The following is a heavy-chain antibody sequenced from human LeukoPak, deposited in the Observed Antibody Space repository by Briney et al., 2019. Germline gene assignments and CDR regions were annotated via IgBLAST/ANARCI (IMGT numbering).Heavy chain of an antibody. D-gene: IGHD1-26*01. CDR2: ISYDGSNK. Sequence: GGSLRLSCAASGFTFSSYAMHWARQAPGKGLEWVAVISYDGSNKYYADSVKGRFTISRDNSKNTLYLQMNSLRAEDTAVYYCARVDSGSRLDYWGQGTLVTVSS. J-gene: IGHJ4*02. CDR1: GFTFSSYA. CDR3: ARVDSGSRLDY. V-gene: IGHV3-30-3*01.